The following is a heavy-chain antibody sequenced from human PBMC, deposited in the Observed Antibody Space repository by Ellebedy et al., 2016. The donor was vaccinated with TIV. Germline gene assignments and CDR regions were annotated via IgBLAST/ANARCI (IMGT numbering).Heavy chain of an antibody. CDR3: ARLSGSPRGY. J-gene: IGHJ4*02. CDR1: GYTLTDDY. D-gene: IGHD3-10*01. V-gene: IGHV1-2*02. Sequence: ASVKVSCKASGYTLTDDYVHWVRQAPGQGLEWMGCIDPRSGGTEYEQKFRGRVTMTSDSFLNTGYMQLTRRGSDDTAVYYCARLSGSPRGYWGQGTLVTVSS. CDR2: IDPRSGGT.